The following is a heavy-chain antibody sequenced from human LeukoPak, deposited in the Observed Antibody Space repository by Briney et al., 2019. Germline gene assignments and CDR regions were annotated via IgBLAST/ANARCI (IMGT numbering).Heavy chain of an antibody. CDR1: GYTVTSYG. J-gene: IGHJ6*02. CDR3: ARENSGRLYYYYGMDD. D-gene: IGHD1-26*01. V-gene: IGHV1-18*01. CDR2: ISAYNGNT. Sequence: ASVKVSCKASGYTVTSYGISWVRQAPGQGHEWMGWISAYNGNTNYAQKLQGRVTMTTDTSTSTAYMELRSLRSDDTAVYYCARENSGRLYYYYGMDDWGQRTTVTVSS.